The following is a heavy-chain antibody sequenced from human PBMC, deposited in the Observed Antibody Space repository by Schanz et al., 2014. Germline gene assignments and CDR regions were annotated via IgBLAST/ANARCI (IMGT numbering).Heavy chain of an antibody. CDR3: AGAAYCRGAGCALYYALDV. D-gene: IGHD2-15*01. CDR1: GFTFSSYG. CDR2: IYNGGGGRT. V-gene: IGHV3-NL1*01. Sequence: QVQLVESGGGVVQPGRSLRLSCAVSGFTFSSYGMHWVRQAPGKGLEWVSVIYNGGGGRTYYADSVKGRFTISSDNSKNTVFLQMNSLRAEDTGVYYCAGAAYCRGAGCALYYALDVWGQGTTVTVSS. J-gene: IGHJ6*02.